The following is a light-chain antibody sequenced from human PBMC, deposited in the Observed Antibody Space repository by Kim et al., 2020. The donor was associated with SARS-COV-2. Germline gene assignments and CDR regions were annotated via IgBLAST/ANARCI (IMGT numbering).Light chain of an antibody. Sequence: QSVLTQPPSVSAAPGQKVSISCSGSSSNIGNNYVSWYQQLPGTAPKLLIYDNNKRPSGIPDRFSGSKSGTSATLGITGLQTGDEADYYSGTWDSSLSAYVFGTGTKVNVL. CDR2: DNN. J-gene: IGLJ1*01. CDR1: SSNIGNNY. V-gene: IGLV1-51*01. CDR3: GTWDSSLSAYV.